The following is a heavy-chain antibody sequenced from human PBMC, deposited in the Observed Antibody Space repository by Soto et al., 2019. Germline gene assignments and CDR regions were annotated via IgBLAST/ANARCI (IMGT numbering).Heavy chain of an antibody. V-gene: IGHV4-59*01. CDR2: IYYSGST. J-gene: IGHJ6*02. CDR1: GGSISSYY. Sequence: SETLSLTCTVSGGSISSYYWSWIQQPPGKGLEWIGYIYYSGSTNYNPSLKSRVTISVDTSKNQFSLKLSSVTAADTAVYYCARGGGITMVRGVLVYYGMDVWGQGTTVTVSS. CDR3: ARGGGITMVRGVLVYYGMDV. D-gene: IGHD3-10*01.